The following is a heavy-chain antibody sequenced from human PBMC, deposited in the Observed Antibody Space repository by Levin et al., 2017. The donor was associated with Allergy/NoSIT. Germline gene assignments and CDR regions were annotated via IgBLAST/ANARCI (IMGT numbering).Heavy chain of an antibody. V-gene: IGHV3-21*01. CDR1: GFTFSDYS. Sequence: GGSLRLSCAASGFTFSDYSMNWVRQAPGKGLEWVSSISPNSNYIYYSDSLKGRFTISRDNAKSSVFLQMNSLRAEDTALYYCARSGSPDYWGQGTLVTVSS. D-gene: IGHD3-22*01. CDR3: ARSGSPDY. CDR2: ISPNSNYI. J-gene: IGHJ4*02.